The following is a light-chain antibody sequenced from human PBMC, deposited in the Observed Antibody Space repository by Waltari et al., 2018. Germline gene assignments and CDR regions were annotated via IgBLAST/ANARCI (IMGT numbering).Light chain of an antibody. J-gene: IGKJ1*01. CDR2: KAS. Sequence: DIQMTQSPSTLSASVGERATITCRASQSISSWLAWYQQKPGKAPKLLIYKASSLESGVPSRFSGSGSGTECTLTISSLQPDDFATYYCQQYNSYWTFGQGTKVEIK. CDR1: QSISSW. CDR3: QQYNSYWT. V-gene: IGKV1-5*03.